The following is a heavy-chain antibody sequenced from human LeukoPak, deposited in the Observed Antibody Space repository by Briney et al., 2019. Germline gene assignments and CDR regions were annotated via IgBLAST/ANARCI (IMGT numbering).Heavy chain of an antibody. CDR2: INPNSGGT. CDR3: ASGIAVGPNWFDP. CDR1: GYTFTGYY. D-gene: IGHD6-19*01. Sequence: GASVKVSCKASGYTFTGYYMHWVRQAPGQGLEWMGWINPNSGGTNYAQKFQGRVTMTRDTSISTAYMELSRLRSDDTAVYYRASGIAVGPNWFDPWGQGTLVTVSS. V-gene: IGHV1-2*02. J-gene: IGHJ5*02.